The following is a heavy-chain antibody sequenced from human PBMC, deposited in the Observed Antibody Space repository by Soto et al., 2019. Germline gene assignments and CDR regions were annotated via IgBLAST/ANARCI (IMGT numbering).Heavy chain of an antibody. CDR3: AKDSLGYCSGGSCYSLY. V-gene: IGHV3-23*01. Sequence: EVQLLESGGGLVQPGGSLRLSCAASGFTFSSYAMSWVRQAPGKGLEWVSAISGGGGSKYYADSVKGRFTISRDNSKNTLYLQMNSLRAEDTAVYYCAKDSLGYCSGGSCYSLYWGQGTLVTVSS. D-gene: IGHD2-15*01. J-gene: IGHJ4*02. CDR2: ISGGGGSK. CDR1: GFTFSSYA.